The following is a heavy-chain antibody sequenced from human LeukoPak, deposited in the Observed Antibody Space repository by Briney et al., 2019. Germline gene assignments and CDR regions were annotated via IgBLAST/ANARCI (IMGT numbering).Heavy chain of an antibody. Sequence: PSETLSLTCTVSGYSISSGSYYWSWIRQPAGKGLEWIGRIYTSGSTKYNPSLKSRVTISVDTSKNQFSLRLTPVTAADTAVYYCAREFWNYRSGNLQAFHIWGPGTMVTVSS. D-gene: IGHD3-10*01. V-gene: IGHV4-61*02. J-gene: IGHJ3*02. CDR2: IYTSGST. CDR1: GYSISSGSYY. CDR3: AREFWNYRSGNLQAFHI.